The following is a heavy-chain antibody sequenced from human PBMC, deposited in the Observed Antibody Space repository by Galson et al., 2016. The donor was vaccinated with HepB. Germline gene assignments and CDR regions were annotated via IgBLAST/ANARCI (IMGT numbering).Heavy chain of an antibody. D-gene: IGHD1-20*01. CDR2: VSPANSDT. J-gene: IGHJ5*02. V-gene: IGHV5-51*01. Sequence: QSGAEVKKPGESLKISCKGSGFDFTSYWIGWVRQMPGKGLERMGIVSPANSDTRYSPSFQGQVTFSVDKSISTAYLQWNSLKASDSAMYYGGKLWAPYNWNGGWFDPWGQGTLVIVSS. CDR1: GFDFTSYW. CDR3: GKLWAPYNWNGGWFDP.